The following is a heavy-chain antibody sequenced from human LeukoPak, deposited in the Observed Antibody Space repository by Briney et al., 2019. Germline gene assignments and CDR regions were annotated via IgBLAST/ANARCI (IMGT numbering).Heavy chain of an antibody. Sequence: GESLKISCKGSGYSFTSYWISWVRQMPGKGLEWMGRIDPSDSYTNYSPSFQGHVTISADKSISTAYLQWSSLKASDTAMYYCARGYCSGGSCYEEAHDWFDPWGQGTLVTVSS. CDR3: ARGYCSGGSCYEEAHDWFDP. CDR2: IDPSDSYT. V-gene: IGHV5-10-1*01. D-gene: IGHD2-15*01. CDR1: GYSFTSYW. J-gene: IGHJ5*02.